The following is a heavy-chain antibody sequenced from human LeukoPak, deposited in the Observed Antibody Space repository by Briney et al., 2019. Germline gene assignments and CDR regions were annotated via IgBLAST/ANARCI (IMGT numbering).Heavy chain of an antibody. CDR1: GFTFSSYG. J-gene: IGHJ1*01. V-gene: IGHV3-33*06. CDR2: IWYDGSNK. D-gene: IGHD2-2*01. Sequence: TGGSLRLSCAASGFTFSSYGMHWVRQAPGKGLEWVAVIWYDGSNKYYADSVKGRFTISRDNSKNTLYLQMSSLRAEDTAVYYCAKAQPYCSSSSCYLGYFQDWGQGTLVTVSS. CDR3: AKAQPYCSSSSCYLGYFQD.